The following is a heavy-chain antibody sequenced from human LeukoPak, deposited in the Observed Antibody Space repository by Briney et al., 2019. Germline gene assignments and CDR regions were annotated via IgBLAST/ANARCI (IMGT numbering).Heavy chain of an antibody. CDR2: MSCTSGSI. CDR3: ARSSGSYDGEYGVEV. D-gene: IGHD6-19*01. V-gene: IGHV3-9*01. Sequence: GGSLRLSCGVSEVTFDDYVIHWVRQGPGKGLEWVAAMSCTSGSIAYADSVKGRFNIFRDNAQSPLYLQMNSLRAEDTAFYYCARSSGSYDGEYGVEVWGQGTTVIVSS. J-gene: IGHJ6*02. CDR1: EVTFDDYV.